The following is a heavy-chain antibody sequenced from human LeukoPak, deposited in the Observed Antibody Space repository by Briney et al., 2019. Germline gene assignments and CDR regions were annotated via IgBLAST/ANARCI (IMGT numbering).Heavy chain of an antibody. J-gene: IGHJ4*02. CDR2: IYPGDSDT. CDR3: ACEDTGLGLTR. D-gene: IGHD2-21*02. Sequence: GESLKISCKGSGYTFTSYWIGWVRQISGKGLEWMGIIYPGDSDTRYSPSFQGQVTISADKSISTAYLQWSSLKASDTAMYYCACEDTGLGLTRWGQGTLVTVSS. CDR1: GYTFTSYW. V-gene: IGHV5-51*01.